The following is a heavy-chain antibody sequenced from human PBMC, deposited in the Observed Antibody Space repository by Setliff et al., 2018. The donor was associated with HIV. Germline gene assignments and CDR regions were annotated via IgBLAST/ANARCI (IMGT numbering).Heavy chain of an antibody. Sequence: GASVKVSCKASGYTFTGYYMHWGRQAPGQGLEWMGRINPNSGGTNYAQKFQGRVTMTRDTSISTAYMELRILRSDDTAVYYCAREATSWYHYDSSGYSNWFDPLGQGTLVTVAS. J-gene: IGHJ5*02. D-gene: IGHD3-22*01. CDR2: INPNSGGT. V-gene: IGHV1-2*06. CDR1: GYTFTGYY. CDR3: AREATSWYHYDSSGYSNWFDP.